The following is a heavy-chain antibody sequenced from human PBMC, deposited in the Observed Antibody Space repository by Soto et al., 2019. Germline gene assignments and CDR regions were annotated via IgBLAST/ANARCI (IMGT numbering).Heavy chain of an antibody. CDR3: AREDSIIIPAVSDF. Sequence: GGSLRLSCAVSGFYFNNYGINWVRQAPGKGLEWVSSVSKSDYTYYSDSVKGRFTISRDNAKNSVSLQMNSLRPEDTAVYYCAREDSIIIPAVSDFWGQGTLVTVSS. CDR1: GFYFNNYG. D-gene: IGHD2-2*01. CDR2: VSKSDYT. V-gene: IGHV3-21*01. J-gene: IGHJ4*02.